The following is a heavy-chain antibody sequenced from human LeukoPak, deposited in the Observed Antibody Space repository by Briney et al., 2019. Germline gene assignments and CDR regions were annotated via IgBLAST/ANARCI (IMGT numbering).Heavy chain of an antibody. D-gene: IGHD4-17*01. Sequence: GGSLRLSCAASGFTFSRYWMSWVRQAPGKGLEWVADIKQDGSEKNYVDSVKGRFTISRDNAKNSLYLQMNSLRAEDTAVYYCARDSHDYGDSLRVDYWGQGTLVTVSS. CDR2: IKQDGSEK. CDR3: ARDSHDYGDSLRVDY. J-gene: IGHJ4*02. V-gene: IGHV3-7*01. CDR1: GFTFSRYW.